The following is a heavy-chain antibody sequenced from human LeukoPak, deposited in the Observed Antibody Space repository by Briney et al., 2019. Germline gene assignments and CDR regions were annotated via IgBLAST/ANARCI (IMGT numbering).Heavy chain of an antibody. J-gene: IGHJ4*02. CDR1: GFTFSSYS. Sequence: GRSLRLSWAASGFTFSSYSMNWVRQAPGKWLGWMSSISRSSSYIYYADSVEGRFTISRDNAKNSLYLQMNSLRAEDTAVYDCARGLARTDSSAVSRGYWGQGTLVTVSS. V-gene: IGHV3-21*01. CDR2: ISRSSSYI. D-gene: IGHD3-22*01. CDR3: ARGLARTDSSAVSRGY.